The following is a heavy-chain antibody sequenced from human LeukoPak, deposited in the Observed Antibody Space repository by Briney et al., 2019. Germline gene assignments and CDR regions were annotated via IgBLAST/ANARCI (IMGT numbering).Heavy chain of an antibody. Sequence: GGSLRLSCAASGFIFSSSSMNWVRQAPGKGLEWVSYISSSSSTIYYADSVKGRFTISRDKAKNSLYLQMNSLRAEDTAVYYCARDGSALNPRYMDVWGKGTTVTVSS. D-gene: IGHD1-26*01. CDR1: GFIFSSSS. CDR2: ISSSSSTI. V-gene: IGHV3-48*01. CDR3: ARDGSALNPRYMDV. J-gene: IGHJ6*03.